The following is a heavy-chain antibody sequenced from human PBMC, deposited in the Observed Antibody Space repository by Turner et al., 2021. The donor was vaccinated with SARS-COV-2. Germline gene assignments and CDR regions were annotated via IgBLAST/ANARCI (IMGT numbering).Heavy chain of an antibody. J-gene: IGHJ4*02. CDR1: AGSIGTYQ. CDR2: IYYSVTT. Sequence: QVQLQESGPGRVKPSETLSLTCTVSAGSIGTYQWDWIRQPPGKGLEWISFIYYSVTTNYNPSLKRRVAMSVDTSKNQFSLKLTSVTAADTAVYYCARGGWSREVDFWGPGTLVTVSS. D-gene: IGHD6-19*01. CDR3: ARGGWSREVDF. V-gene: IGHV4-59*01.